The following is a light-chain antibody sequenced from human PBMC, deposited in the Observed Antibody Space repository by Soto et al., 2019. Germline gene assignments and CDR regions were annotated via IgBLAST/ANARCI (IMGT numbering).Light chain of an antibody. V-gene: IGLV2-14*01. J-gene: IGLJ1*01. CDR1: SSDVGGSNY. CDR3: SSYSSSSTR. Sequence: QSALTQPASVSGSPGQSITISCTGTSSDVGGSNYVSWYQQHPGKAPKLMIYAVTDRPSGVSSRFSGSKSANTASLTISVLQAEDEADYYCSSYSSSSTRVGTGTNVTVL. CDR2: AVT.